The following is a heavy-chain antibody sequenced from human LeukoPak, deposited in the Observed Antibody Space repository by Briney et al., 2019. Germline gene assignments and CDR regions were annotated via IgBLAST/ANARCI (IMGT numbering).Heavy chain of an antibody. CDR2: IIPIFGTA. V-gene: IGHV1-69*06. J-gene: IGHJ6*03. CDR1: GGTFSSYA. D-gene: IGHD3-22*01. Sequence: ASVKASCKASGGTFSSYAISWVRQAPGQGLEWMGGIIPIFGTANYAQKFQGRVTITADKSTSTAYMELSSLRSEDTAVYYCARAPLDSSGHKGGFDYYYYMDVWGKGTTVTVSS. CDR3: ARAPLDSSGHKGGFDYYYYMDV.